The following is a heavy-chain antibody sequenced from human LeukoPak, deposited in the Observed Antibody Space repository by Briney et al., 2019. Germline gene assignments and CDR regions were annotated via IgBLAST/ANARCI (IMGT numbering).Heavy chain of an antibody. CDR3: AREAYSSSWYGAFDI. D-gene: IGHD6-13*01. J-gene: IGHJ3*02. Sequence: GGSLRLSCAASGFTFSDYYMSWIRQAPGKGLEWVSYISSSGSTIYYADSVKGRFTISRDNAKNSLYLQMNSLRAEDTAVYYCAREAYSSSWYGAFDIWGQGTMVTVSS. CDR2: ISSSGSTI. CDR1: GFTFSDYY. V-gene: IGHV3-11*04.